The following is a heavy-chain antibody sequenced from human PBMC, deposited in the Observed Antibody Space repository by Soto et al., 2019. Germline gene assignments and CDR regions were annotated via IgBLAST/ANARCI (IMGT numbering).Heavy chain of an antibody. CDR3: STRIAAAGACDY. CDR1: GYSCTSYW. CDR2: IYPGDSDT. D-gene: IGHD6-13*01. V-gene: IGHV5-51*01. J-gene: IGHJ4*01. Sequence: GASLQISRTGSGYSCTSYWIGWVRQMPGQGLEWMGVIYPGDSDTRYSPYFQGQVSISADKSISTAYLQWSSRNASAGAGYYWSTRIAAAGACDYWGHRTLVAVSS.